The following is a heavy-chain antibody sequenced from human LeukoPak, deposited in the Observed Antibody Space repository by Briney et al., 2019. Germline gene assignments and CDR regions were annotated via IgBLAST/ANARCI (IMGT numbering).Heavy chain of an antibody. CDR3: ATRSGFVLMVYAPEMYYFDY. CDR1: GGTFSSYA. J-gene: IGHJ4*02. Sequence: VEVSCKASGGTFSSYAISWVRQAPGQGLEWMGGIIPIFGTANYAQKFQGRVTITADRSTSTAYMELSSLRSEDTAVYYCATRSGFVLMVYAPEMYYFDYWGQGTLVTVSS. CDR2: IIPIFGTA. D-gene: IGHD2-8*01. V-gene: IGHV1-69*06.